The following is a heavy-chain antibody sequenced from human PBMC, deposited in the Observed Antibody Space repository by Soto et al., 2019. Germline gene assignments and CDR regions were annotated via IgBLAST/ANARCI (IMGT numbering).Heavy chain of an antibody. J-gene: IGHJ6*02. Sequence: SETLSLTCAVYGGSFSGYYWSWIRQPPGKGLEWIGEINHSGSTNYNPSLKSRVTISVDTSKNQFSLKLSSVTAADTAVYYCARERYLGDFWSGYYTYHYYYGMDVWGQGTTVT. V-gene: IGHV4-34*01. CDR1: GGSFSGYY. CDR2: INHSGST. CDR3: ARERYLGDFWSGYYTYHYYYGMDV. D-gene: IGHD3-3*01.